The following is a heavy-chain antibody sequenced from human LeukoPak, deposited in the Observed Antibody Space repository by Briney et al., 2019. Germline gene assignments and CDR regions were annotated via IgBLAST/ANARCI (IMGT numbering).Heavy chain of an antibody. CDR3: AKVVKGGAPVSGAVDI. J-gene: IGHJ3*02. CDR1: GYTFSSFA. D-gene: IGHD3-16*01. Sequence: GGYLRLSCAASGYTFSSFARNWVREAPGKGLEWVSAVRGSSGSTYYADSVKGRFTISRDNSKNALYLQLNSLRAEDTAVYYCAKVVKGGAPVSGAVDIWGQGTMVTVSS. V-gene: IGHV3-23*01. CDR2: VRGSSGST.